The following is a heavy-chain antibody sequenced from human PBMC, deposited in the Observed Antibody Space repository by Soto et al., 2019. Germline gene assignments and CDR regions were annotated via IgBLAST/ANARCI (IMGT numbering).Heavy chain of an antibody. V-gene: IGHV4-59*01. Sequence: PSETLSLTCTVSGGSISSYYWSWIRQPPGKGLEWIGYIYYSGSTNYNPSLKSRVTISVDTPKNQFSLKLSSVTAADTAVYYCARDLAGTFDYWGQGTLVTVSS. D-gene: IGHD6-13*01. CDR1: GGSISSYY. J-gene: IGHJ4*02. CDR3: ARDLAGTFDY. CDR2: IYYSGST.